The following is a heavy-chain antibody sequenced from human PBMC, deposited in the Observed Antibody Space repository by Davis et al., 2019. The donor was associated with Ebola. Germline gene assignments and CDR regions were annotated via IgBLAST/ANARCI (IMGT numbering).Heavy chain of an antibody. V-gene: IGHV3-23*01. CDR3: AKDTSNVWFDV. Sequence: GESLKISCAASGFVFSSYVMSWVRRAPGKGLEWVSTLGLSADTYYADSVKGRFTISRDNSKNTLYLQMNSLRVEDTAIYYCAKDTSNVWFDVWGPGTNVTVSP. D-gene: IGHD6-19*01. CDR1: GFVFSSYV. J-gene: IGHJ3*01. CDR2: LGLSADT.